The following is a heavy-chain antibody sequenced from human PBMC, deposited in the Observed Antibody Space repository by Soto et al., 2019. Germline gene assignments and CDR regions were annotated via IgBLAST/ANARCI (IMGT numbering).Heavy chain of an antibody. V-gene: IGHV4-34*01. CDR1: GGSFSGYY. J-gene: IGHJ4*02. Sequence: SETLSLTCAVYGGSFSGYYWSWIRQPPGKGLEWIGEINHSGSTNYNPSLKSRVTISVDTSKDQFSLKLSSVTAADTAVYYCARGPNILWGQGTLVTVSS. CDR2: INHSGST. CDR3: ARGPNIL.